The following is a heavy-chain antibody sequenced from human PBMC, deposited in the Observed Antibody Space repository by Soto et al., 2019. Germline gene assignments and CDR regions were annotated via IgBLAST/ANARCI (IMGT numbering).Heavy chain of an antibody. CDR3: ARGDSEGQLLFGY. D-gene: IGHD2-2*01. CDR2: IWYDGSNK. CDR1: GFTFSSYG. V-gene: IGHV3-33*01. Sequence: GGSLRLSCAASGFTFSSYGMHWVRQAPGKGLEWVAVIWYDGSNKYYADSVKGRFTISRDNSKNTLYLQMNSLRAEDTAVYYCARGDSEGQLLFGYWGQGTLVTVPQ. J-gene: IGHJ4*02.